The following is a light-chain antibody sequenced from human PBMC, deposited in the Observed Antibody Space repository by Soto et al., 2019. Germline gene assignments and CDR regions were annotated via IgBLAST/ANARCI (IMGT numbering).Light chain of an antibody. CDR1: QSVSSSY. J-gene: IGKJ2*01. CDR3: QQYGSSGYT. CDR2: GAS. Sequence: EIVLTQSPGTLSLSPGERATLSCRASQSVSSSYLAWYQQKPGQAPRLLIYGASSRATGIPDRFSGSGSGTDFNLTINRLEPEDFAVYYCQQYGSSGYTFGQGTKLEIQ. V-gene: IGKV3-20*01.